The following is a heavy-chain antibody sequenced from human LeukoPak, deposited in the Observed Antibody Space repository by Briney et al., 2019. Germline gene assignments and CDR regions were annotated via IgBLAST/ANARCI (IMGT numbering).Heavy chain of an antibody. Sequence: GASVKVSCKASGGTFSSYAISWVRQALGQGLEWMGGIIPIFGTANYAQKFQGRVTITADESTSTAYMELSSLRSEDTAVYYCASGYDLDAFDIWGQGTMVTVSS. J-gene: IGHJ3*02. V-gene: IGHV1-69*13. CDR1: GGTFSSYA. CDR3: ASGYDLDAFDI. CDR2: IIPIFGTA. D-gene: IGHD3-16*01.